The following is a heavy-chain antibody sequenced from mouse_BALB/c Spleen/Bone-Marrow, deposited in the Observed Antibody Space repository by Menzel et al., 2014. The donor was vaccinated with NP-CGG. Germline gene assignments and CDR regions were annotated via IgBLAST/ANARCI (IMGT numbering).Heavy chain of an antibody. V-gene: IGHV5-17*02. CDR2: ISSGSSTI. D-gene: IGHD4-1*01. J-gene: IGHJ2*01. Sequence: EVMLVESGGGLVQPGGSRKLSCAASGFTFSGFGMHWVRQAPEKGLEWVAYISSGSSTIFYADTVKGRFTISRDNPKNTLFLQMTSLRSGDTAMYYCTRGGNWEDFDYWGQGTTLTVSS. CDR1: GFTFSGFG. CDR3: TRGGNWEDFDY.